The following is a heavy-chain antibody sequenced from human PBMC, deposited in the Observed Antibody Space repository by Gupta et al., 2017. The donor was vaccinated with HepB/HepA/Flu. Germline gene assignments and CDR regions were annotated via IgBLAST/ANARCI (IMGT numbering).Heavy chain of an antibody. D-gene: IGHD3-10*01. V-gene: IGHV3-23*01. CDR2: MTGAGSHT. Sequence: EVQLLESGGGLVQPGESLILSCATSGFTFAGYVMHWVRQAPGKGLEWVSTMTGAGSHTFYADAVKGRFTISRDNSKSTLFLQMTSLRAEDTAVYYCARRGGEVYGASDSWGQGTLVSVSS. J-gene: IGHJ4*02. CDR3: ARRGGEVYGASDS. CDR1: GFTFAGYV.